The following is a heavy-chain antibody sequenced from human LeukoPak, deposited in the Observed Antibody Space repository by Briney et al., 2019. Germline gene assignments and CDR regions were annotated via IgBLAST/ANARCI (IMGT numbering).Heavy chain of an antibody. Sequence: GGSLRLSCAASGFTFSSYSMNWVRQAPGKGLEWVSSISSSSSYIYYADSVKGRFTISRDNAKNSLYLQMNSLRAEDTAVYYCAKGLVGARNGGNYFDYWGQGTLVTVSS. CDR2: ISSSSSYI. D-gene: IGHD1-26*01. J-gene: IGHJ4*02. V-gene: IGHV3-21*04. CDR3: AKGLVGARNGGNYFDY. CDR1: GFTFSSYS.